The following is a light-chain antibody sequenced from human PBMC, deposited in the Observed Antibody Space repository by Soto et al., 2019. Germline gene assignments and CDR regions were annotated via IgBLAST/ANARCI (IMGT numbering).Light chain of an antibody. CDR2: GAS. J-gene: IGKJ3*01. V-gene: IGKV3-20*01. Sequence: EIVLTQSPGTLSLSPGERATLSCRASQSFSSSYLAWYQQKPGQAPRLLVYGASSRATGIPDRFSGSGSGTDFTLTISSLEPEVLAVYYCSDYGSALFTFGPGNKVDV. CDR1: QSFSSSY. CDR3: SDYGSALFT.